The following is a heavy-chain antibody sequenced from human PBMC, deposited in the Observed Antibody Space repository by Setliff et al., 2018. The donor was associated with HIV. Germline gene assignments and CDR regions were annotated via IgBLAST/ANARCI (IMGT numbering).Heavy chain of an antibody. D-gene: IGHD2-8*01. CDR3: ATSFCTSGVCYNDDAFDV. Sequence: SETLSLTCAISGDSIRSNYWNWVRQPPGKGLEWMGYIHDSGSTKYNPSLKSRVTLSVDLSKNQVSLTLSSVSAADTAVYYCATSFCTSGVCYNDDAFDVWGQGTMVTISS. V-gene: IGHV4-59*01. CDR1: GDSIRSNY. J-gene: IGHJ3*01. CDR2: IHDSGST.